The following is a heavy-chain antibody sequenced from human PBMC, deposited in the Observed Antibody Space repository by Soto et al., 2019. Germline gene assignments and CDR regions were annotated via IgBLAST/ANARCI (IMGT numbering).Heavy chain of an antibody. Sequence: QVQLVESGGGVVQPGRSLRLSCAASGFTFSSYAMHWVRQAPGKGLEWVAVISYDGSNKYYADSVKGRFTISRDNSKNTLYLRMNSLRAEDTAVYYCARTSDQGGCGAFDIWGQGTMVTVSS. D-gene: IGHD1-26*01. J-gene: IGHJ3*02. CDR1: GFTFSSYA. CDR2: ISYDGSNK. CDR3: ARTSDQGGCGAFDI. V-gene: IGHV3-30-3*01.